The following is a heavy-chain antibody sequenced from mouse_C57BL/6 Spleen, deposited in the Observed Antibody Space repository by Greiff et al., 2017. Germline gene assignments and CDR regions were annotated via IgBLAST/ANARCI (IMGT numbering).Heavy chain of an antibody. V-gene: IGHV14-1*01. Sequence: EVQLQQSGAELVRPGASVKLSCTASGFNIKDYYMHWVKQRPEQGLEWIGRIDPEDGDTEYAPKFQGKATMTADTSSNTAYLQLSSLTSEDTAVYYCTLYPYYGSNYFDYWGQGTTLTVSS. CDR1: GFNIKDYY. CDR3: TLYPYYGSNYFDY. J-gene: IGHJ2*01. CDR2: IDPEDGDT. D-gene: IGHD1-1*01.